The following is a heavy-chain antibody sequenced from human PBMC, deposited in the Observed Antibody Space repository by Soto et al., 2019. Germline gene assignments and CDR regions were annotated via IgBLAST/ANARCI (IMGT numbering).Heavy chain of an antibody. D-gene: IGHD1-1*01. V-gene: IGHV2-5*02. CDR3: VHRAGIDGNWNGGYFDY. CDR2: IYWDDDK. J-gene: IGHJ4*02. CDR1: GFSLSARPVA. Sequence: QITLRESGPTRVKPTQTLTLTCTFSGFSLSARPVAVGWIRQPPGKALERLALIYWDDDKRYSPSLMSRLTITNDTSKNQVVLTMTNMDSLDTAIYYCVHRAGIDGNWNGGYFDYWGQGALVTVSS.